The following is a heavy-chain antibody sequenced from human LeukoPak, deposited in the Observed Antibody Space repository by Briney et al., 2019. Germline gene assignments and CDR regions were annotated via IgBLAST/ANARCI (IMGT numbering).Heavy chain of an antibody. CDR3: ARGERGYRYGFEYFQK. J-gene: IGHJ1*01. CDR1: GYTFTNYY. V-gene: IGHV1-46*01. CDR2: IDPSGGST. D-gene: IGHD5-18*01. Sequence: ASVKVSCKASGYTFTNYYIHWVRQAPGQGLEGMGIIDPSGGSTSYAQNFQGRVTMTRDMSTSTVYMELSSLRSEDTAVYYCARGERGYRYGFEYFQKWGQGTLVTVSS.